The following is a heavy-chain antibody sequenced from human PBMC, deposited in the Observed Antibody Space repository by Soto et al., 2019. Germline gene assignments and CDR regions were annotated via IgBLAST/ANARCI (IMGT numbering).Heavy chain of an antibody. Sequence: GGSLRLSCAASGFTFSSYSMNWVRQAPGKGLEWVSSISSSSSYIYYADSVKGRFTISRDNAKNSLYLQMNSLRAEDTTVYYCAREVVFWSGPTNYFDYWGQGTLVTVSS. CDR3: AREVVFWSGPTNYFDY. CDR2: ISSSSSYI. J-gene: IGHJ4*02. CDR1: GFTFSSYS. V-gene: IGHV3-21*01. D-gene: IGHD3-3*01.